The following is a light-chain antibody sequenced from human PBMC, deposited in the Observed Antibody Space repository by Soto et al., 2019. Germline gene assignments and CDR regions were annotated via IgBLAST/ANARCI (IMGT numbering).Light chain of an antibody. Sequence: EIVLTHSPCTLSLSPGESATRSCRASQSVSSSYLACYQQQPGQAPRLLIYGASSRATGIPDRFSGSASGTDFTLTISRLEPEDFAVYYCQQYNQWWTFGQGTKVDIK. J-gene: IGKJ1*01. CDR1: QSVSSSY. V-gene: IGKV3-20*01. CDR2: GAS. CDR3: QQYNQWWT.